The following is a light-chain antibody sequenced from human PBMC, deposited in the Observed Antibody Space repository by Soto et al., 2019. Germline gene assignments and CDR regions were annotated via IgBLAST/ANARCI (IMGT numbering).Light chain of an antibody. CDR1: QSVSSY. V-gene: IGKV3-11*01. CDR2: DAS. CDR3: QQRSNWPTIT. Sequence: EIVMTQSPATLSVSPGERATLSCRASQSVSSYLAWYQQKPCQAPRLLIYDASNRATGIPARFSGSGSGTDFTPTISSLEPEDFAVYYCQQRSNWPTITFGQGTRLEI. J-gene: IGKJ5*01.